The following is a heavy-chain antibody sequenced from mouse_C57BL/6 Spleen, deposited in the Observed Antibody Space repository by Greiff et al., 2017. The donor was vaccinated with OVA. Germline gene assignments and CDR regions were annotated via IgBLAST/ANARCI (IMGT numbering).Heavy chain of an antibody. CDR2: ILPGSGST. V-gene: IGHV1-9*01. CDR3: ERRVRVSAMDY. CDR1: GYTFTGYW. J-gene: IGHJ4*01. D-gene: IGHD6-1*01. Sequence: QVQLQQSGAELMQPGASVKLSCKATGYTFTGYWIEWVKQMPGHGLEWIGEILPGSGSTNYTEKFKGKATFTADTSSNTAYMQLSSLTTEDSANYYCERRVRVSAMDYWGQGTSVTVSS.